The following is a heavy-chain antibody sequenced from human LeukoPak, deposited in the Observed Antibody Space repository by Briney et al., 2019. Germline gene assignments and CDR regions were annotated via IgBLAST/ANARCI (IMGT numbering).Heavy chain of an antibody. CDR1: GYTFTSYD. CDR2: MNPNSGNT. CDR3: ARAGASGQLVSSSKSPPQVLSYYYMDV. J-gene: IGHJ6*03. D-gene: IGHD6-6*01. Sequence: ASVKVSCKASGYTFTSYDINWVRQATGQGLEWMGWMNPNSGNTGYAQKFQGRVTMTRNTSISTAYMELSSLRSEDTAVYYCARAGASGQLVSSSKSPPQVLSYYYMDVWGKGTTVTVSS. V-gene: IGHV1-8*01.